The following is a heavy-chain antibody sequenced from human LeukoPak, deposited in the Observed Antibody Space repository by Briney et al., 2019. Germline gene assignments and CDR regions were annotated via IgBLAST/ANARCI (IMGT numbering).Heavy chain of an antibody. CDR1: GGSISSSSYY. CDR3: ARLMGGYVNY. Sequence: SETLSLTCTVSGGSISSSSYYWGWIRQPPGKGLEWIGSIYYSGSTYYNPSLKSRVTISVDTSKNQFSLKLSSVTAADTAVYYCARLMGGYVNYWGQGTLVTVSS. V-gene: IGHV4-39*01. J-gene: IGHJ4*02. D-gene: IGHD2-15*01. CDR2: IYYSGST.